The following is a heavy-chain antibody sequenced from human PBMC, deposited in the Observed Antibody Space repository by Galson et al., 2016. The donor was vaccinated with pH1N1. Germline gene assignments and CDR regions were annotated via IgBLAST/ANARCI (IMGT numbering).Heavy chain of an antibody. D-gene: IGHD3-22*01. J-gene: IGHJ2*01. V-gene: IGHV1-69*13. CDR3: AREDYYDTDLSDWYFDL. CDR2: IIPIFNTA. Sequence: SVKVSSKASGGTFGSYGINWVRQAPGQGLEWMGGIIPIFNTAKYAQNFQGRVTITADESTTTAYMELSSLRSEDTAVYYCAREDYYDTDLSDWYFDLWGRGTLLTVSS. CDR1: GGTFGSYG.